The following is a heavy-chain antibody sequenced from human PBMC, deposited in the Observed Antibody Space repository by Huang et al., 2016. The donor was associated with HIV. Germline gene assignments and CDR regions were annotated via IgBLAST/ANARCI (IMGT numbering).Heavy chain of an antibody. V-gene: IGHV4-39*01. CDR1: GGSISSSSNY. Sequence: QLQLQESGPGLVKPSATLSLTCTVSGGSISSSSNYWGWIRPSPGKGLAGIGSIYYCWKGYYNPSLMSRVTMSVDRSSNQFSLKMHSVTAADTDVYYCASRTTVTTTSNYHYFYMDVWGKGTTVIVSS. D-gene: IGHD4-17*01. CDR3: ASRTTVTTTSNYHYFYMDV. J-gene: IGHJ6*03. CDR2: IYYCWKG.